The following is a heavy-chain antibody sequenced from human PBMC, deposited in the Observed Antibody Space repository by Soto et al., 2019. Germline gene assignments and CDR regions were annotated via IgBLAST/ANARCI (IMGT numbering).Heavy chain of an antibody. CDR2: ISYDRSNK. J-gene: IGHJ4*02. Sequence: QVQLVESGGGVVQPGRSLRLSCAASGFTFSSYAMHWVRQAPGKGLEWVAVISYDRSNKYYADSLKGRFTVSRDNSKNTLYLQMNSLRAEDTAVYYCARGYYYDSSGNFDYWGQGTLVTVSS. CDR3: ARGYYYDSSGNFDY. CDR1: GFTFSSYA. D-gene: IGHD3-22*01. V-gene: IGHV3-30-3*01.